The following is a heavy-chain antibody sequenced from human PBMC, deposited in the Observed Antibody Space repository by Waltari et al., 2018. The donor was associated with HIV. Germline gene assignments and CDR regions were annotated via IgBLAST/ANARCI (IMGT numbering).Heavy chain of an antibody. CDR1: GGSISSYY. CDR2: IYYSGST. Sequence: QVQLQESGPGLVTPSETLSLTCTASGGSISSYYWSWIRQHPGTGLEWIGYIYYSGSTNYNPSLKSRVTISVDTSKNQFSLKLSSVTAADTAVYYCARDRYDSSGYNLRGYYYGMDVWGQGTTVTVSS. V-gene: IGHV4-59*01. D-gene: IGHD3-22*01. CDR3: ARDRYDSSGYNLRGYYYGMDV. J-gene: IGHJ6*02.